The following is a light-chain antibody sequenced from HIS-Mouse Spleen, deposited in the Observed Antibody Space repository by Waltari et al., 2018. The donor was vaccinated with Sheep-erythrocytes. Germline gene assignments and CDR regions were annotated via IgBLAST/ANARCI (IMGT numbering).Light chain of an antibody. J-gene: IGLJ2*01. CDR3: QAWDSSTAV. Sequence: QSALTQPRSVSGSPGQSVTISCTGTSSDVGGYNYVSWYQQHPGKAPKLMIYDVSKRPSGVPDRFSGSKSGNTATLTISGTQAMDEADYYCQAWDSSTAVFGGGTK. CDR1: SSDVGGYNY. V-gene: IGLV2-11*01. CDR2: DVS.